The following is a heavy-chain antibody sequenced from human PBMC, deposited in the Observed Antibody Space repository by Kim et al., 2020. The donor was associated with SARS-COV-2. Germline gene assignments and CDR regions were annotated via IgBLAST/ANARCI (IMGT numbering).Heavy chain of an antibody. D-gene: IGHD3-10*01. J-gene: IGHJ4*02. CDR1: GYSFTSYW. V-gene: IGHV5-51*01. CDR2: IYPGDSDT. CDR3: ARRTHYYGSGSYIDY. Sequence: GESLKISCKGSGYSFTSYWIGWVRQMPGKGLEWMGIIYPGDSDTRYSPSFQGQVTISADKSISAAYLQWSSLKASDTAMYYCARRTHYYGSGSYIDYWGQGTLVTVSS.